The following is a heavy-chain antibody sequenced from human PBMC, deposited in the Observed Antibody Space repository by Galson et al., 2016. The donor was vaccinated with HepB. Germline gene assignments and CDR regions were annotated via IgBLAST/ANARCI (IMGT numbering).Heavy chain of an antibody. Sequence: ETLSLTCTVSGGSVSNSNYYWSWIRQPPGKGLQWIGGMFHSGTTSYDPSLGRRVTMSVETSRNQFSLKVRSVTAADTAVYYCARLKAYGEYLYYVDSWGQGAQVTVAS. CDR2: MFHSGTT. J-gene: IGHJ5*01. V-gene: IGHV4-39*07. D-gene: IGHD4-17*01. CDR1: GGSVSNSNYY. CDR3: ARLKAYGEYLYYVDS.